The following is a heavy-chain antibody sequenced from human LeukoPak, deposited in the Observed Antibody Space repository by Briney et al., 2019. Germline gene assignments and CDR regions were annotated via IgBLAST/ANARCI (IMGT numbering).Heavy chain of an antibody. J-gene: IGHJ4*02. V-gene: IGHV1-18*01. Sequence: RASVKVSCKASGYTFTSYGISWVRQAPGQGLEWMGWISAYNGNTNYAQKFQGRVTMTRNTSISTAYMELSSLRSEDTAVYYCARGYSSSWYNYWGQGTLVTVSS. CDR3: ARGYSSSWYNY. CDR1: GYTFTSYG. CDR2: ISAYNGNT. D-gene: IGHD6-13*01.